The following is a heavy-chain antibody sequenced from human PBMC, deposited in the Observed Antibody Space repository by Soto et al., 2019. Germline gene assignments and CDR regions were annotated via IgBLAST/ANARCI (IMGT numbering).Heavy chain of an antibody. D-gene: IGHD2-15*01. CDR1: GGSISSYY. V-gene: IGHV4-59*01. CDR2: IYYSGST. J-gene: IGHJ4*02. CDR3: ARGISGGSDY. Sequence: SETLSLTCTVSGGSISSYYWIWIRQPPGKGLEWIGYIYYSGSTNYNPSLKSRVTISVDTSKNQFSLKLSSVTAADTAVYYCARGISGGSDYWGQGTLVTVSS.